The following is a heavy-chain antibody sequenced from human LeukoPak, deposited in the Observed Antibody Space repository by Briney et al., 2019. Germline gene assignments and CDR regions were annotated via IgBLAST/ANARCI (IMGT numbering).Heavy chain of an antibody. D-gene: IGHD1-26*01. Sequence: SETLSLTCTVSGYSISSGYYWGWIRQPPGKGLEWIGSIYHSGSSYYNPSLKSRVTISVDTSKNQFSLKLSSVTAADTAVYYCARVLGRGSSSYFDYWGQGTLVTVSS. CDR2: IYHSGSS. J-gene: IGHJ4*02. CDR3: ARVLGRGSSSYFDY. CDR1: GYSISSGYY. V-gene: IGHV4-38-2*02.